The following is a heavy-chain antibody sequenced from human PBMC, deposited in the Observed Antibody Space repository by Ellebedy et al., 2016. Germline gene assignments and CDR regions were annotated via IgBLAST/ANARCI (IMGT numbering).Heavy chain of an antibody. CDR2: ISSSSNYI. V-gene: IGHV3-21*01. J-gene: IGHJ6*02. CDR3: ARDLGSCSGDSCYNYYYYGMDV. CDR1: ELTFTSHS. D-gene: IGHD2-15*01. Sequence: GGSLRLSCAASELTFTSHSMNWVRQAPGKGLEWVSSISSSSNYIYYAGSVKGRFTISRDNAKNSLYLQMNSLRAEDTAVYYCARDLGSCSGDSCYNYYYYGMDVWGQGTTVTVSS.